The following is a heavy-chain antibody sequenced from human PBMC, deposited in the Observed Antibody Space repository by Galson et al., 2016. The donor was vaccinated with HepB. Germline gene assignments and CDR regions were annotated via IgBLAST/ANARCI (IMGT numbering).Heavy chain of an antibody. V-gene: IGHV1-8*01. D-gene: IGHD4-23*01. CDR2: MNPNSGNT. CDR3: GVRWKYDSSVVY. Sequence: SVKVSCKASGYTFTSFDINWVRQATGQGLEWMGWMNPNSGNTGYAQKFQGRVTMTRNTSITTAYMELSSLRSEDTAVYYCGVRWKYDSSVVYWGQGALVTVSS. CDR1: GYTFTSFD. J-gene: IGHJ4*02.